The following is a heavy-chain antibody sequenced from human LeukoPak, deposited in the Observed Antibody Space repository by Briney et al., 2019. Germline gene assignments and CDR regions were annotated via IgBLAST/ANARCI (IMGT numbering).Heavy chain of an antibody. J-gene: IGHJ4*02. D-gene: IGHD1-7*01. CDR1: GYTFTGYY. CDR2: MNPNSGGT. CDR3: QITPITGTTTVFDY. Sequence: ASVKVSCKASGYTFTGYYMDWVRQAPGQGLEWMGWMNPNSGGTNYAQKFQGRVTMTRDTSISTAYMELSRLRSDDTAVYYCQITPITGTTTVFDYWGQGTLVTVSS. V-gene: IGHV1-2*02.